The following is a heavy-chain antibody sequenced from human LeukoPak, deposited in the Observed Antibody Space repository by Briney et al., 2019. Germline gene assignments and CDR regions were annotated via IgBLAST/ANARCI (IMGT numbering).Heavy chain of an antibody. J-gene: IGHJ4*02. CDR2: IYESGQTT. V-gene: IGHV3-23*01. CDR1: GFTFSSHA. CDR3: AKDYRIGYSDYFDY. Sequence: QSGGSLRLSCVGSGFTFSSHAMSWVRQAPEKGLEWVSGIYESGQTTHYADSVKGRFSISRDNSKNTLYLQMDSLRGEDTAIYYCAKDYRIGYSDYFDYWGQGALVTVSS. D-gene: IGHD2-21*01.